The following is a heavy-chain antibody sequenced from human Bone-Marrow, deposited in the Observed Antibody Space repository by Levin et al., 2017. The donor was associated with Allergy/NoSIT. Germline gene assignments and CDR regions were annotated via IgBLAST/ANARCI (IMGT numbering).Heavy chain of an antibody. J-gene: IGHJ4*02. D-gene: IGHD3-10*01. Sequence: GGSLRLSCAASGFTFDDYAMHWVRQAPGKGLEWVSGISWNSGSIGYADSVKGRFTISRDNAKNSLYLQMNSLRAEDTALYYCAKDFFGGSMVLGPFDYWGQGTLVTISS. CDR3: AKDFFGGSMVLGPFDY. CDR2: ISWNSGSI. V-gene: IGHV3-9*01. CDR1: GFTFDDYA.